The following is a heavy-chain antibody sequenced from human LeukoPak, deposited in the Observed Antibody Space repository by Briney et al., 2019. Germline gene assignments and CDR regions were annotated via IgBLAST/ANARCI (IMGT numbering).Heavy chain of an antibody. CDR2: TSGDNVNT. CDR1: GYSFINYG. D-gene: IGHD6-6*01. J-gene: IGHJ5*02. Sequence: ASVTVSFKASGYSFINYGISWVRQARGQGLEWMGWTSGDNVNTYYAQKFLGRVIMTTETSTTTAYMELRSLRPDDTAVYYCVRDWEWKAARNLFDPWGQGTRVTVSS. CDR3: VRDWEWKAARNLFDP. V-gene: IGHV1-18*01.